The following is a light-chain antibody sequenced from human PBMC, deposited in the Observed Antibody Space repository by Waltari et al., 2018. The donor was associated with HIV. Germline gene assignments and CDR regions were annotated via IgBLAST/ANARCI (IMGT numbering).Light chain of an antibody. CDR3: SSYAGSNNYV. CDR1: SCHVGCYKY. Sequence: QSLLTQPPSASVSPRQSFTIPCTGTSCHVGCYKYVYWYEQHPGKAPKLMIYEVSKRPSGVPDRFSGSKSGNTASLTVSGLQAEDEADYYCSSYAGSNNYVFGTGTKVTVL. J-gene: IGLJ1*01. CDR2: EVS. V-gene: IGLV2-8*01.